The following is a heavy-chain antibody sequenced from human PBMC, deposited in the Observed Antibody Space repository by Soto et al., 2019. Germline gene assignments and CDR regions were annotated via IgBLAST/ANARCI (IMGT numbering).Heavy chain of an antibody. CDR2: ISAYNGNT. J-gene: IGHJ3*02. V-gene: IGHV1-18*04. D-gene: IGHD3-22*01. CDR3: ARDREYYDSSGYPDAFDI. Sequence: ASVKVSCKASGYTFTSYGISWVRQAPGQGLEWMGWISAYNGNTNYAQKLQGRVTMTTDTSTSTAYMELRSLRSDDTAVYYCARDREYYDSSGYPDAFDIWGQGTAVTVSS. CDR1: GYTFTSYG.